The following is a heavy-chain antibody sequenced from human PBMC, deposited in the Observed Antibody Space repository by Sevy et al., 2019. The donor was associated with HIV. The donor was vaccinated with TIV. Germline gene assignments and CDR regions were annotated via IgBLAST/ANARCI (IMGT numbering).Heavy chain of an antibody. Sequence: GGSLRLSCAASGFTFSSYGMHWVRQAPGKGLEWVAVIWYDGSNKYYADSVKGRLTISRDNSKNTLYLQMNSLRAEDTAVYYCARDPIAAAYTRRAFDIWGQGTMVTVSS. CDR1: GFTFSSYG. J-gene: IGHJ3*02. D-gene: IGHD6-13*01. CDR2: IWYDGSNK. V-gene: IGHV3-33*01. CDR3: ARDPIAAAYTRRAFDI.